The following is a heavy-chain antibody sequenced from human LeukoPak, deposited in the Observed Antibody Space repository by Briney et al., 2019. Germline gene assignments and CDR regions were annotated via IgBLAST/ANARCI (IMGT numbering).Heavy chain of an antibody. J-gene: IGHJ6*02. CDR3: ARTLLRGYSYGYVAGASDYYYGMDV. Sequence: PSETLSLTCTVSGGSISSYYWSWIRQPAGKGLEWIGRIYTSGSTNYNPSLKGRVTMSVDTSKNQFSLKLSSVTAADTAVYYCARTLLRGYSYGYVAGASDYYYGMDVWGQGTTVTVSS. D-gene: IGHD5-18*01. CDR1: GGSISSYY. V-gene: IGHV4-4*07. CDR2: IYTSGST.